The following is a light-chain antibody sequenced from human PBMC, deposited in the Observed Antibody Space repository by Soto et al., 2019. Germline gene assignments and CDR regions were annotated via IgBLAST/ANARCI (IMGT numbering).Light chain of an antibody. Sequence: EIVMTQSPATLSVSPGERATLSCRASQSVSSNLAWYQQKPGQAPRLLIYGASTRAAGFPARFSGSGSGTEFTLTISSLQSEDFAVYYCQQYYDWPITFGQGTKVDIK. CDR3: QQYYDWPIT. CDR1: QSVSSN. V-gene: IGKV3-15*01. CDR2: GAS. J-gene: IGKJ1*01.